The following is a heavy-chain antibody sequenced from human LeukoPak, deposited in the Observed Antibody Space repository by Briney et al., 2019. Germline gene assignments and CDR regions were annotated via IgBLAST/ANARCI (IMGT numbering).Heavy chain of an antibody. D-gene: IGHD3-22*01. CDR3: AKGRYYYDSSDAFDI. Sequence: PGGSLRLSCAASGFTFSSYAMSWVRQAPGKGLEWVSAISGSGGSTYYADSVKGRFTISRDNSKNTLYLQMNSPRAEDTAVYYCAKGRYYYDSSDAFDIWGQGTMVTVPS. J-gene: IGHJ3*02. V-gene: IGHV3-23*01. CDR1: GFTFSSYA. CDR2: ISGSGGST.